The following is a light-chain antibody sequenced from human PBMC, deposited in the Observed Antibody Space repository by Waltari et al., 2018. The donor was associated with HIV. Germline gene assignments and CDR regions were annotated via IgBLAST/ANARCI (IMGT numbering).Light chain of an antibody. CDR2: GND. CDR1: SPNIGAGYP. V-gene: IGLV1-40*01. CDR3: QSYDSSLSGSV. Sequence: QSVLTQPPSVSGAPGQRVTISCTGNSPNIGAGYPVHWYQQLPGTAPKPLIYGNDNRPSGVPDRFSGSKSGTSASLAITGLQAEDEADYYCQSYDSSLSGSVFGGGTKLTVL. J-gene: IGLJ3*02.